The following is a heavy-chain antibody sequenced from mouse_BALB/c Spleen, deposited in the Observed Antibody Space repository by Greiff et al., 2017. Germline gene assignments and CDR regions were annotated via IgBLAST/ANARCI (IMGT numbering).Heavy chain of an antibody. V-gene: IGHV3-6*02. CDR1: GYSITSGYY. CDR3: ARDLYDGYPPWFAY. D-gene: IGHD2-3*01. CDR2: ISYDGSN. Sequence: EVQLQQSGPGLVKPSQSLSLTCSVTGYSITSGYYWNWIRQFPGNKLEWMGYISYDGSNNYNPSLKNRISITRDTSKNQFFLKLNSVTTEDTATYYCARDLYDGYPPWFAYWGQGTLVTVSA. J-gene: IGHJ3*01.